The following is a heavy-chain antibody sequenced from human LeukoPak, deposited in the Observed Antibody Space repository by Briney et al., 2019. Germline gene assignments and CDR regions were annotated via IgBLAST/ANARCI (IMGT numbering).Heavy chain of an antibody. V-gene: IGHV3-23*01. Sequence: GGSLRLSCAASGFTFSGYAMSWVRQVPGKGLEWVSSINSGADYTYYADSVKGRFTISRDNSKNTLYLQMNSLTAEDTAVYHCAKGKGTGSYYYFDYWGQGTLVIVSS. CDR3: AKGKGTGSYYYFDY. J-gene: IGHJ4*02. D-gene: IGHD1-26*01. CDR1: GFTFSGYA. CDR2: INSGADYT.